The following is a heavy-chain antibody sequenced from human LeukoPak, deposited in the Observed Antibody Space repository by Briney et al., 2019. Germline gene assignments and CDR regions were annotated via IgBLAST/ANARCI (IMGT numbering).Heavy chain of an antibody. CDR2: ISRSGSTI. Sequence: GGPLRLSCAASVFTFSTYNMNWVRQTPGKGLEWISYISRSGSTIYYADSVKGRFTISRDNAKNSLYLQMNSLRAEDTAVYYCARLASSGYPGGYYYYYYMDVWGKGTTVTISS. CDR3: ARLASSGYPGGYYYYYYMDV. D-gene: IGHD3-22*01. V-gene: IGHV3-48*03. CDR1: VFTFSTYN. J-gene: IGHJ6*03.